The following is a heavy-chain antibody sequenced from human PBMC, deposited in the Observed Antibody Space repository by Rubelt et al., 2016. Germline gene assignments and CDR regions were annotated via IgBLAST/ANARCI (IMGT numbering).Heavy chain of an antibody. Sequence: QVQLVQSGAEVKKPGASVKVSCKASGYTFTSYYMHWVRQAPGQGLEWMGIINPRGGSTSYAQKFQGRVTMTRETSTSTVYMELSSLRSEDTAVYYGARTKTVEMATIPLAYWGQGTLVTVSS. V-gene: IGHV1-46*01. D-gene: IGHD5-24*01. CDR1: GYTFTSYY. J-gene: IGHJ4*02. CDR2: INPRGGST. CDR3: ARTKTVEMATIPLAY.